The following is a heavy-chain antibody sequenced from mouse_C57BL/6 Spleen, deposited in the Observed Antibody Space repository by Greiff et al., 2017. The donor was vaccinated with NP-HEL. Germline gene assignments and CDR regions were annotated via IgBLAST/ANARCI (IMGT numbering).Heavy chain of an antibody. D-gene: IGHD2-2*01. CDR2: IHPSDSDT. Sequence: QVQLQQPGAELVKPGASVKVSCKASGYTFTSYWMHWVKQRPGQGLEWIGRIHPSDSDTNYNQKFKGKATLTVDKSSSTAYMQLSSLTSEDAAVYYGGYGYGPFAWYFDVWGTGTTVTVSS. J-gene: IGHJ1*03. V-gene: IGHV1-74*01. CDR1: GYTFTSYW. CDR3: GYGYGPFAWYFDV.